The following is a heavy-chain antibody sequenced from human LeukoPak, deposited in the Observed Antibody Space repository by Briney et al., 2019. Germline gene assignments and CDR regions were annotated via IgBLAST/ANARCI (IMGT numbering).Heavy chain of an antibody. Sequence: SETLSLTCTVSGGSISSYYWSWIRQPPGKGLEWIGYIYYSGSTNYNPSLKSRVTISVDTFKNQFSLKLSSVTAADTAVYYCAREGLSSGWYRGYWYFDLWGRGTLVTVSS. V-gene: IGHV4-59*01. D-gene: IGHD6-19*01. CDR1: GGSISSYY. J-gene: IGHJ2*01. CDR3: AREGLSSGWYRGYWYFDL. CDR2: IYYSGST.